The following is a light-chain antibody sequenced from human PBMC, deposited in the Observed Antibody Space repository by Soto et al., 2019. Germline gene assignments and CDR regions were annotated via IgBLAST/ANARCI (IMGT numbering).Light chain of an antibody. CDR1: SSDVGGYNY. CDR3: SSYTSSNTLI. V-gene: IGLV2-14*01. CDR2: DVT. Sequence: QSALTQPASVSGSPEQSITISCTGTSSDVGGYNYVSWYQQHPGKAPKLMIYDVTNRPSGVSNRFSGSKSGNTASLTISGLPAEDEADYYCSSYTSSNTLIFGGGTKLTVL. J-gene: IGLJ2*01.